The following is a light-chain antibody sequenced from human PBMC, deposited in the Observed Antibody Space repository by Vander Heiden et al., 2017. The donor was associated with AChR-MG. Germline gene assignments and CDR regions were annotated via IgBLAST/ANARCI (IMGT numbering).Light chain of an antibody. CDR3: AAWDDSLNGPV. CDR1: SSNIGSNT. J-gene: IGLJ3*02. V-gene: IGLV1-44*01. Sequence: QPVLTQPPSVSGTPGQRVTISCSGSSSNIGSNTVNWYQQLPGTAPKLLIYSNNQRPSGVPDRFSGPKSGTSASLAISGLQSEDEADYYCAAWDDSLNGPVFGGGTKLTVL. CDR2: SNN.